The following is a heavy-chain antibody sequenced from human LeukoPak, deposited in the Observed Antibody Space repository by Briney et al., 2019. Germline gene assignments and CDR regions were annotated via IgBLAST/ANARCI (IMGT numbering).Heavy chain of an antibody. J-gene: IGHJ3*02. CDR1: GFTFSRYW. V-gene: IGHV3-7*01. Sequence: GGSLRLSCAASGFTFSRYWISWVRQAPGKGLEWVANIEQDGSEKYYVDSVKGRFTISRDNVKNSLYLQMNSLRAEDTAVYYCASEFCSGANCYPMGAFDMWGQGTMVTVSS. CDR3: ASEFCSGANCYPMGAFDM. D-gene: IGHD2-15*01. CDR2: IEQDGSEK.